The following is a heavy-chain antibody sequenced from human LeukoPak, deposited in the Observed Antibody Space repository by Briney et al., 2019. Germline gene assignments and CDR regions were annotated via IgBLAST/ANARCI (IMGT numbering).Heavy chain of an antibody. J-gene: IGHJ4*02. D-gene: IGHD5-18*01. CDR3: ATGHSYGYDY. Sequence: GGSLRLSCAASGLTFSDFWMHWVRQPPGKGLVWVALVKGDGRTTIYADSVKGRFTISRDNAKNTLYLQMNSLGADDSGVYYCATGHSYGYDYWGQGVLVTVSS. V-gene: IGHV3-74*01. CDR2: VKGDGRTT. CDR1: GLTFSDFW.